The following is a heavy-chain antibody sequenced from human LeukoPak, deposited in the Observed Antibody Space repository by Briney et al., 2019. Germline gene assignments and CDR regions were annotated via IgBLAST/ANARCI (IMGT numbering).Heavy chain of an antibody. V-gene: IGHV6-1*01. Sequence: SQTLSLTCAISGDSVSSNSVSWNWIRQSPSRGLEWLGRTYYRSKWYNDYAVSVNSRITINPDTSKNQFSLQLNSVTPEDTAVYYCARMSGSYNAFDIWGQGTMVTVSS. CDR2: TYYRSKWYN. D-gene: IGHD1-26*01. J-gene: IGHJ3*02. CDR1: GDSVSSNSVS. CDR3: ARMSGSYNAFDI.